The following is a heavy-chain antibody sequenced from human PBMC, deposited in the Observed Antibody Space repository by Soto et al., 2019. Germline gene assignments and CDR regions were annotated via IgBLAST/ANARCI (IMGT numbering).Heavy chain of an antibody. CDR2: IYYSGST. D-gene: IGHD3-3*02. V-gene: IGHV4-39*01. Sequence: SETLSLTCTVSGGSISSSDYFWGWIRQPPGKGLEWIGAIYYSGSTYYNPSLKSRVTISVDTSKNQFSLKMDSVTAADTAAYFCARQAGAFGYYMDVWGKGPTVTVSS. J-gene: IGHJ6*03. CDR3: ARQAGAFGYYMDV. CDR1: GGSISSSDYF.